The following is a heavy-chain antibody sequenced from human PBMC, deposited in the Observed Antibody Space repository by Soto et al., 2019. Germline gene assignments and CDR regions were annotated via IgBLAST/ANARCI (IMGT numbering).Heavy chain of an antibody. CDR1: GYTLTELS. CDR2: FDPEDGET. CDR3: ATYVPQVTRPPSNWFDP. Sequence: ASVKVSCKVSGYTLTELSMHWVRQAPGKGLEWMGGFDPEDGETIYAQKFQGRVTMTEDTSTDTAYMELSSLRSEDTAVYYCATYVPQVTRPPSNWFDPWGQGTLVTVSS. J-gene: IGHJ5*02. V-gene: IGHV1-24*01. D-gene: IGHD3-16*01.